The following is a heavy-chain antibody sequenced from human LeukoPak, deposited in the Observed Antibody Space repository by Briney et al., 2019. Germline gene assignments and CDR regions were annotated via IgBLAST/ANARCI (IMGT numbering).Heavy chain of an antibody. CDR3: ARDPLYSSGWYPSDY. V-gene: IGHV3-7*01. J-gene: IGHJ4*02. CDR2: IKQDGSEK. CDR1: GFTFSSYW. Sequence: GGSLRLSCAASGFTFSSYWMSWVRQAPGKGLEWVASIKQDGSEKYYVDSVKGRFTISRDNAKNSLYLQMNSLRAEDTAVYYCARDPLYSSGWYPSDYWGQGTLVTVSS. D-gene: IGHD6-19*01.